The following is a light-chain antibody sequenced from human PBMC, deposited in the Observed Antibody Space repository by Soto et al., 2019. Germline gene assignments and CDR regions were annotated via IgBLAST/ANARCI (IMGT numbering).Light chain of an antibody. CDR1: SSNIGAHYD. Sequence: QSVLTQPPSVSGAPGQRVTISCTGSSSNIGAHYDVHWYQQLPGTAPKLLIYGNSNRPSGVPDRFSGSKSGTSASLAITGLQAEDEAAYYCSSYTRSSLRVIFGGGTKLTVL. J-gene: IGLJ2*01. CDR2: GNS. V-gene: IGLV1-40*01. CDR3: SSYTRSSLRVI.